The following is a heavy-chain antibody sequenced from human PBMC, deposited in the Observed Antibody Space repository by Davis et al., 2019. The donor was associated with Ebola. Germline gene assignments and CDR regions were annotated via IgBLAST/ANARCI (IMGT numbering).Heavy chain of an antibody. CDR3: ASFGWTSRGIEY. CDR1: GDSVSGGSGA. V-gene: IGHV6-1*01. Sequence: HSQTLSLTCVISGDSVSGGSGAWNWIRQSPSRGLEWLGRTYYKSKWYNDYAVSVKSRITINPDTSKNQFSLQLNSVTPEDTAVYYCASFGWTSRGIEYWGQGTLVTVSS. J-gene: IGHJ4*02. CDR2: TYYKSKWYN. D-gene: IGHD6-19*01.